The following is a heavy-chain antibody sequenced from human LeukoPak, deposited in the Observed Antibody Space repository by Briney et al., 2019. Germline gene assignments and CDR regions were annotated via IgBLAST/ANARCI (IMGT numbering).Heavy chain of an antibody. D-gene: IGHD3-16*01. CDR3: ENALGSLLGH. CDR2: IRYDGTNK. V-gene: IGHV3-30*02. CDR1: GFTLSSYG. J-gene: IGHJ4*02. Sequence: PGGSLRLSCAASGFTLSSYGMNWVRQAPGRGLEWVAFIRYDGTNKYYADSVKGRFTLSRDTSKNTLYLQMNSLRPEDTAVYYWENALGSLLGHWGEASLVTVSS.